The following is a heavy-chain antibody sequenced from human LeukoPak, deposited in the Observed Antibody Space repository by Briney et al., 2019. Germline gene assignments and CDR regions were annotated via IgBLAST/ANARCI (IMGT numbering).Heavy chain of an antibody. D-gene: IGHD2-2*01. Sequence: SETLSLTCTVSGGSISSYYWRWIRQPPGKGLEWSGYIYYSGSTNYNPSLKSRVTISVDTSKNQFSLKLSSVTAADTAVYYCARAFGAIVVVPAAMNWFDPWGQGTLVTVSS. CDR1: GGSISSYY. CDR3: ARAFGAIVVVPAAMNWFDP. J-gene: IGHJ5*02. V-gene: IGHV4-59*12. CDR2: IYYSGST.